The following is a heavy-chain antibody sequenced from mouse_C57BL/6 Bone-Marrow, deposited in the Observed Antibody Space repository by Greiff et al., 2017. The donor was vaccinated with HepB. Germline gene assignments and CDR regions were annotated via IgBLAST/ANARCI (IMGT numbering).Heavy chain of an antibody. Sequence: QVQLQQSGAELARPGASVKLSCKASGYTFTSYGISGVKQRTGQGLEWIGEIYPRSGNTYYNEKFNGKATLTADKYSSTAYMVLRSLTSEDSAVYFCARGDYYGSPYWGQGTTLTVSS. CDR1: GYTFTSYG. D-gene: IGHD1-1*01. CDR2: IYPRSGNT. J-gene: IGHJ2*01. CDR3: ARGDYYGSPY. V-gene: IGHV1-81*01.